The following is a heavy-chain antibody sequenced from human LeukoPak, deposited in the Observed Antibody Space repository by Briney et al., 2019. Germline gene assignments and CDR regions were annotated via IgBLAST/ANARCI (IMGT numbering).Heavy chain of an antibody. D-gene: IGHD6-13*01. J-gene: IGHJ4*02. V-gene: IGHV4-39*07. CDR2: IYYSGTT. CDR3: ATWRGVFD. Sequence: SETLSLTCTVSGGSSSSSNYYWDWIRQPPGKGLEWIGSIYYSGTTYYNPSLKSRVTVSIDTSKKQFSLKLSSVTAADTAVYYCATWRGVFDWGQGTLVTVSS. CDR1: GGSSSSSNYY.